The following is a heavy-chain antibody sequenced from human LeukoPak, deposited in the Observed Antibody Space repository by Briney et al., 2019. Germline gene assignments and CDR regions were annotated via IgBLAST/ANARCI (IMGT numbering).Heavy chain of an antibody. V-gene: IGHV3-9*01. J-gene: IGHJ4*02. Sequence: GGSLRLSCAASGFTFSSYAMHWVRQAPGKGLEWVSGISWNSGSIGYADSVKGRFTISRDNAKNSLYLQMNSLRAEDTALYYCAKDTSSGYYRLYYFDYWGQGTLVTVSS. CDR2: ISWNSGSI. CDR1: GFTFSSYA. D-gene: IGHD3-22*01. CDR3: AKDTSSGYYRLYYFDY.